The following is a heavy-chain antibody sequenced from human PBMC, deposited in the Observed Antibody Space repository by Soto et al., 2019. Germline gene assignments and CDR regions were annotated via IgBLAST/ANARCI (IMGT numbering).Heavy chain of an antibody. CDR1: GFTFSSYA. Sequence: EVQLLESGGGLVQPGGSLRLSCAASGFTFSSYAMSWVHQAPGKGLEWVSAISGSGGSTYYADSVKGRFTISGDNSKNTLYLQMNSLRAEDTAVYYCARRSSGWYFDYWGQGTLVTVSS. D-gene: IGHD6-19*01. J-gene: IGHJ4*02. V-gene: IGHV3-23*01. CDR3: ARRSSGWYFDY. CDR2: ISGSGGST.